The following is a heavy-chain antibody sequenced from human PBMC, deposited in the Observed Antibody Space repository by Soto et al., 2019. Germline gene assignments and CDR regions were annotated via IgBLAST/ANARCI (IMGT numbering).Heavy chain of an antibody. Sequence: QVRLQESGPGLLKPSETLSLTCTVSGGSINTFYWSWVRQPAGKGLEWIGRIFSSGSTSFNPSLKNRVAMSVDTSKNHSALILRSVPAADMAVYYCAREGSYSAYNFAHGIQLWTFDFWGQGALVTVSS. CDR1: GGSINTFY. V-gene: IGHV4-4*07. CDR2: IFSSGST. D-gene: IGHD5-12*01. J-gene: IGHJ4*02. CDR3: AREGSYSAYNFAHGIQLWTFDF.